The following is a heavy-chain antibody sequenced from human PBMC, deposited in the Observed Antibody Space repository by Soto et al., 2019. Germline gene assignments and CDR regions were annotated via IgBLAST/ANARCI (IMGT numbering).Heavy chain of an antibody. Sequence: GGSLRLSCAASGFTFSSYWMSWVRQAPGKGLEWVANIKQDGSEKYYVDSVKGRFTISRDNAKNSLYLQMNSLRAEDTAVYYCARVNYYDSSGYNWFDPWGQRTLVTVSS. D-gene: IGHD3-22*01. CDR1: GFTFSSYW. CDR2: IKQDGSEK. CDR3: ARVNYYDSSGYNWFDP. J-gene: IGHJ5*02. V-gene: IGHV3-7*01.